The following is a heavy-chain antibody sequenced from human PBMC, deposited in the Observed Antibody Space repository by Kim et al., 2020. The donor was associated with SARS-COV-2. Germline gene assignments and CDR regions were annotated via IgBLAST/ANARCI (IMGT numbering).Heavy chain of an antibody. Sequence: SETLSLTCTVSGGSISSYYWSWIRQPPGKGLEWIGYIYYSGSTNYNPSLKSRVTISVDTSKNQFSLKLSSVTAADTAVYYCAGGNNPAHDVLLWFGELRGGGGYYYYGMDVWGQGTTVTVSS. V-gene: IGHV4-59*13. D-gene: IGHD3-10*01. J-gene: IGHJ6*02. CDR3: AGGNNPAHDVLLWFGELRGGGGYYYYGMDV. CDR1: GGSISSYY. CDR2: IYYSGST.